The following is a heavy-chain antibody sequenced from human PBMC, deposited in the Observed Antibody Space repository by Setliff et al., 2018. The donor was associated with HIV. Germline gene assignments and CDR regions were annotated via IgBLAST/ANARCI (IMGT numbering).Heavy chain of an antibody. J-gene: IGHJ5*02. CDR1: GFTVTTNY. V-gene: IGHV3-66*01. Sequence: GGSLRLSCAVSGFTVTTNYMIWVRQAPGKGLEWVSVIYSGGETYYADSVKGRFTISRDDAENSLYLQMNSLRAEDTAVYYCARGGVTIFHNWFDPWGQGTLVTVSS. CDR2: IYSGGET. D-gene: IGHD3-3*01. CDR3: ARGGVTIFHNWFDP.